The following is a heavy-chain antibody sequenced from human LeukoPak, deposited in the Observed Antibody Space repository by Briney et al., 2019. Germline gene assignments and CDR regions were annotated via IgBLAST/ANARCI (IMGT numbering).Heavy chain of an antibody. V-gene: IGHV4-59*01. CDR3: ARVKGSGSHYYYYYYMDV. J-gene: IGHJ6*03. Sequence: SETLSLTCTVSGGSISSYYWSWIRQPPGKGLEWIGYIYYSGSTNYNPSLKSRVTISVDTSKNQFSLKLSSVTAADTAVYYCARVKGSGSHYYYYYYMDVWGKGTTVTISS. CDR1: GGSISSYY. D-gene: IGHD3-10*01. CDR2: IYYSGST.